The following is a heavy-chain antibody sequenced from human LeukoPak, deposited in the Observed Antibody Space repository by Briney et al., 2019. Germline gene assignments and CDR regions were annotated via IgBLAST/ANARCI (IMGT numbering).Heavy chain of an antibody. CDR3: ARHRTTGDAFDI. CDR2: IDPSDSYT. D-gene: IGHD1-1*01. CDR1: GYSFTSYW. Sequence: GESLKISCKGSGYSFTSYWISWVRQMPGKGLEWMGRIDPSDSYTNYRPSFQGHVTISPDKSISTAYLQWSSLKASDTAMYYCARHRTTGDAFDIWGQGTMVTVSS. V-gene: IGHV5-10-1*01. J-gene: IGHJ3*02.